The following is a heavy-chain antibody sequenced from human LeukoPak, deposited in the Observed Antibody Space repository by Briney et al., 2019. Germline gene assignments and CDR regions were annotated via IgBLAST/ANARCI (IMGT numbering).Heavy chain of an antibody. J-gene: IGHJ5*02. D-gene: IGHD2-15*01. CDR3: AREFLPSPECSGGSCYINWFDP. V-gene: IGHV4-31*03. CDR1: GGSISSGGYY. CDR2: IYYSGST. Sequence: KPSETLSLTCTVSGGSISSGGYYWSWIRQHPGKGLEWIGYIYYSGSTYYNPSLKSRVTISVDTSKNQFSLKLSSVTAADTAVYYCAREFLPSPECSGGSCYINWFDPWGQGTLVTVSS.